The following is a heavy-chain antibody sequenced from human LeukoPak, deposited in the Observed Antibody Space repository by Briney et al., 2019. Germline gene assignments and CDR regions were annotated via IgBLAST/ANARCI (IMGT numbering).Heavy chain of an antibody. CDR3: ARGLEWLLYRSGFDP. D-gene: IGHD3-3*01. CDR1: GYTFTSYD. V-gene: IGHV1-8*03. CDR2: MNPNSGNT. Sequence: GASVKVSCKASGYTFTSYDINWVRQATGQGLEWMGWMNPNSGNTGYAQKFQGRVTITRNTSISTAYMELSSLRSEATAVYYCARGLEWLLYRSGFDPWGQGTLVTVSS. J-gene: IGHJ5*02.